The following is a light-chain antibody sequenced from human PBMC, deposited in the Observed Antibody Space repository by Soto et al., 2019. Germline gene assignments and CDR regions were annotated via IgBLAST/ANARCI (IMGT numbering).Light chain of an antibody. V-gene: IGKV3-11*01. CDR3: QQQGT. J-gene: IGKJ1*01. CDR1: QSVSSY. CDR2: DAS. Sequence: EIVSTQSPATLSLSPGERATLSCRASQSVSSYLAWYQQKPGQAPRLLIYDASNRATGIPARFSGSGSGTDFTHTISSLEPEDFAVYYCQQQGTFGQGTRWIS.